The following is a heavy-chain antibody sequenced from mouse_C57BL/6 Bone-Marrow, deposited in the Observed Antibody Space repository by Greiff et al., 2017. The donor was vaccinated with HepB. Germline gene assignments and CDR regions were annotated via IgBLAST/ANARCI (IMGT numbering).Heavy chain of an antibody. Sequence: QVQLQQSGPELVKPGASVKISCKASGYAFSSSWMNWVKQRPGKGLEWIGRIYPGDGDTNYNGKFKGKATLTADKSSSTAYMQLSSLTSEDSAVYFCARLPRYFDVWGTGTTVTVSS. CDR2: IYPGDGDT. V-gene: IGHV1-82*01. J-gene: IGHJ1*03. CDR3: ARLPRYFDV. D-gene: IGHD5-5*01. CDR1: GYAFSSSW.